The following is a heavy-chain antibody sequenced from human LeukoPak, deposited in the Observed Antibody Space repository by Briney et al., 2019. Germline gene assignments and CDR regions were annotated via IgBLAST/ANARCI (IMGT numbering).Heavy chain of an antibody. V-gene: IGHV1-69*04. CDR3: ARVTVAGPIGNWFDP. Sequence: ASVKVSCKASGGTFSSYAISWARQAPGQGLEWMGRIIPILGIANYAQKFQGRDTITADKSTSTAYMELSSLRSEDTAVYYCARVTVAGPIGNWFDPWGQGTLVTVSS. D-gene: IGHD6-19*01. J-gene: IGHJ5*02. CDR1: GGTFSSYA. CDR2: IIPILGIA.